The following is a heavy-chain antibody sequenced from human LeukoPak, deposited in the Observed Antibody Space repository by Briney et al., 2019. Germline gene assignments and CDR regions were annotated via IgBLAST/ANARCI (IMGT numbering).Heavy chain of an antibody. CDR3: ARDSIVVVPAVLDY. CDR1: GYTFTSYG. J-gene: IGHJ4*02. D-gene: IGHD2-2*01. CDR2: ISAYNGNT. V-gene: IGHV1-18*01. Sequence: GASVKVSCKASGYTFTSYGISWVRLAPGQGLEWMGWISAYNGNTNYAQKLQGRVTMTTDTSTSTAYMELRSLRSDDTAVYYCARDSIVVVPAVLDYWGQGTLVTVSS.